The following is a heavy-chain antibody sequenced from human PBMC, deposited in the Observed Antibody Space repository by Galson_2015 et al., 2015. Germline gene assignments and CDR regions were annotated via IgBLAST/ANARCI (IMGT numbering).Heavy chain of an antibody. V-gene: IGHV4-59*01. Sequence: ETLSLTCTVSGGSISSYYWSWIRQPPGKGLEWIGYIYYSGSTNYNPSLKSRVTISVDTSKNQFSLKLSSVTAADTAVYYCARGGGIVVVPRGFDPWGQGTLVTVSS. CDR1: GGSISSYY. CDR3: ARGGGIVVVPRGFDP. CDR2: IYYSGST. J-gene: IGHJ5*02. D-gene: IGHD2-2*01.